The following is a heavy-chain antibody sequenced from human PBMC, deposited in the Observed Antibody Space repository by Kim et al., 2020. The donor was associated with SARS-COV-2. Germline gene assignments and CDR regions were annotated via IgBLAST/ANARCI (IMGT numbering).Heavy chain of an antibody. CDR3: AREGRIAAAPGTNYYYGMDV. CDR1: GYTFTSYG. V-gene: IGHV1-18*01. J-gene: IGHJ6*02. Sequence: ASVKVSCKASGYTFTSYGISWVRQAPGQGLEWMGWISAYNGNTNYAQKLQGRVTMTTDTSTSTAYMELRSLRSDDTAVYYCAREGRIAAAPGTNYYYGMDVWGQGTTGTVSS. CDR2: ISAYNGNT. D-gene: IGHD6-13*01.